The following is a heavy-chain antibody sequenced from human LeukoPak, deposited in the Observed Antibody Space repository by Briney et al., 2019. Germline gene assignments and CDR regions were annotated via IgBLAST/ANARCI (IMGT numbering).Heavy chain of an antibody. V-gene: IGHV1-18*01. CDR1: GYPCTSYG. J-gene: IGHJ4*02. Sequence: ASVKVSCKASGYPCTSYGLSWGRQAPGQGLEWMGQISGNDGDTNYAQKFQGRVTMTTDTATSTAYMELTSLRSDDTAVYYCARDVPDFWCGFDYWGQGTLVTVSP. CDR3: ARDVPDFWCGFDY. CDR2: ISGNDGDT. D-gene: IGHD3-3*01.